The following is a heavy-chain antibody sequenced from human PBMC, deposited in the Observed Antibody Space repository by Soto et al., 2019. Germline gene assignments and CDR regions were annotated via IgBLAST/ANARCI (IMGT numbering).Heavy chain of an antibody. CDR3: ARVYHGSGSYYNLDWFDP. D-gene: IGHD3-10*01. J-gene: IGHJ5*02. Sequence: KASETLSLTCAVSGGSISSGGYSWSWIRQPPGKGLEWIGYIYHSGSTYYNPSLKSRVTISVDRSKNQSSLKLSSVTAADTAVYYCARVYHGSGSYYNLDWFDPWGQGTLVTVSS. CDR2: IYHSGST. V-gene: IGHV4-30-2*01. CDR1: GGSISSGGYS.